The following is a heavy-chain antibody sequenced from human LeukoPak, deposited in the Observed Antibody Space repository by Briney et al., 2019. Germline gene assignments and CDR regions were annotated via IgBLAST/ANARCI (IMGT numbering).Heavy chain of an antibody. CDR1: GFTFGSYE. CDR2: ISSSCNTI. V-gene: IGHV3-48*03. CDR3: ARDAPDY. J-gene: IGHJ4*02. Sequence: GGALRLSCAASGFTFGSYEMNCVRQAPGKGLEWISYISSSCNTIYYTYSLKGRFTISRDNAKNSLYLQMNSLSAEDTAVYYCARDAPDYWGQGTLVTVSS.